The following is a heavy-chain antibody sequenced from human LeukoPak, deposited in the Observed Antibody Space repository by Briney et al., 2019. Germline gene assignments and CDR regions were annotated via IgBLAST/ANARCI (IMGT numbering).Heavy chain of an antibody. Sequence: PGGSLRLSCLASGFTVSSTYMSWVRQAPGKGLEWVSVTYSGGRAYYADSVKGRCTISRDNSKNTLYLQMNSLRAEDTAVYYCAELGITMIGGVWGKGTTVTISS. CDR1: GFTVSSTY. J-gene: IGHJ6*04. CDR2: TYSGGRA. CDR3: AELGITMIGGV. D-gene: IGHD3-10*02. V-gene: IGHV3-66*01.